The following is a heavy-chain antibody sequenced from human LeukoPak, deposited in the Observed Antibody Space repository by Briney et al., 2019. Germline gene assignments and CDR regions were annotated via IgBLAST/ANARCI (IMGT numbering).Heavy chain of an antibody. CDR3: AREAYWGPSGKGFDS. CDR2: ISISSDKI. V-gene: IGHV3-48*02. D-gene: IGHD7-27*01. Sequence: GGSLRLSCAASGFTFTGYSMNWVRQAPGKGLEWVSYISISSDKIYYADSVKGRFTISRDNAKNSLYLQMNSLRDEDTAVYSCAREAYWGPSGKGFDSWGQGTLVTVSS. J-gene: IGHJ4*02. CDR1: GFTFTGYS.